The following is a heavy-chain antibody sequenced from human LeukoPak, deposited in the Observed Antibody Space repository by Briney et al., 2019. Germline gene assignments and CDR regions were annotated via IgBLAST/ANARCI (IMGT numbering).Heavy chain of an antibody. CDR1: GYTFTSYG. CDR2: ISAYNGNT. CDR3: ARVVVPAAIYPGEGPDY. D-gene: IGHD2-2*02. Sequence: ASVKVSCKASGYTFTSYGIRWVRQAPGQGLEWMGWISAYNGNTNYAQKLQGRVTMTTDTSTSTAYMELRSLRSDDTAVYYCARVVVPAAIYPGEGPDYWGQGTLVTVSS. V-gene: IGHV1-18*01. J-gene: IGHJ4*02.